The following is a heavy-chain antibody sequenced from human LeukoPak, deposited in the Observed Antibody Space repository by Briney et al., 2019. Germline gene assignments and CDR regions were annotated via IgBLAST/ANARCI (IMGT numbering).Heavy chain of an antibody. Sequence: SETLSLTCAVSGGSISSGYWWSWVRQPPMKGLGWIGEIIDSGSTNYNPSLKGRITISLDKTKNQFSLNVNSVTAADTAVYYCATYGPTSGGYTFEYWGQGILVTVSS. CDR1: GGSISSGYW. CDR3: ATYGPTSGGYTFEY. J-gene: IGHJ4*02. D-gene: IGHD2-15*01. V-gene: IGHV4-4*02. CDR2: IIDSGST.